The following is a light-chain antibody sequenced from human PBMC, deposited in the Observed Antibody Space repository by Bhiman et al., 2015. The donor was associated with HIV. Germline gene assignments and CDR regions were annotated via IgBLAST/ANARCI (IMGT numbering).Light chain of an antibody. CDR3: QAWDNYGYV. CDR2: QDD. CDR1: RLGDKY. Sequence: SYELTQTPSVSVSPGQTAIITCSGDRLGDKYACWYQQKPGQSPILIIYQDDKRPSGIPERFSGSNSGNTATLTISGTQPMDEGDYYCQAWDNYGYVFGGGTKVTVL. J-gene: IGLJ1*01. V-gene: IGLV3-1*01.